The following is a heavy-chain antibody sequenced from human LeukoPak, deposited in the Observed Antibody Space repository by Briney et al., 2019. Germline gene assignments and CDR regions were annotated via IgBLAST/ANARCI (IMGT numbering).Heavy chain of an antibody. CDR1: QFPFSSFE. CDR3: VRDYYYYMDV. CDR2: IDSIATTM. J-gene: IGHJ6*03. V-gene: IGHV3-48*03. Sequence: PGGSLRLSCAASQFPFSSFEMNWVRQAPGKGLEWVAYIDSIATTMYYADSVKGRFTISRDNAKNSLYLQMNSLRAEDTAVYYCVRDYYYYMDVWGRGTTVTVSS.